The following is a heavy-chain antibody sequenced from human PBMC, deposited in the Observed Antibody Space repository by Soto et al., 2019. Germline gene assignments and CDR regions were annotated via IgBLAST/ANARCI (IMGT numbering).Heavy chain of an antibody. CDR3: ARGGPPYCSGGSCYSRANWFDP. CDR1: GGSFSGSH. J-gene: IGHJ5*02. Sequence: SETLSLTCAVYGGSFSGSHWSWILQPPGKGLEWFGEINHSGSTNYNPSLKRRVTISVDTSKNQFSLKLSSVTAADTAVYYCARGGPPYCSGGSCYSRANWFDPWGQGTLVTVSS. D-gene: IGHD2-15*01. CDR2: INHSGST. V-gene: IGHV4-34*01.